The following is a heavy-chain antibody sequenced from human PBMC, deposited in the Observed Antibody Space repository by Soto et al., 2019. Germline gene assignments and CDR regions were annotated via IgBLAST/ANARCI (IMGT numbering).Heavy chain of an antibody. CDR3: ARDSKYIPSYGMDV. CDR2: IWYDGSNK. J-gene: IGHJ6*02. CDR1: GFTFSSYA. D-gene: IGHD6-6*01. V-gene: IGHV3-33*08. Sequence: GGSLRLSCAASGFTFSSYAMSWVRQAPGKGLEWVAVIWYDGSNKYYADSVKGRFTISRDNSKNTLYLQMNSLRAEDTAVYYCARDSKYIPSYGMDVWGQGTTVTVSS.